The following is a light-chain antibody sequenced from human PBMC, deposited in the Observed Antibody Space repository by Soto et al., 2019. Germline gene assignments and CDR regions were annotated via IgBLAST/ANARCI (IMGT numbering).Light chain of an antibody. Sequence: EFVLTQSPGPLSLSTGERSTLSCRASQSFTNTYLSWYQQKPGHAPRLVIYDAAIRATGISDRFSGSASGPDFTLPISNPYPEDVAVYYCQQYVVSRRTFGQGTKVDIK. CDR1: QSFTNTY. CDR3: QQYVVSRRT. V-gene: IGKV3-20*01. CDR2: DAA. J-gene: IGKJ1*01.